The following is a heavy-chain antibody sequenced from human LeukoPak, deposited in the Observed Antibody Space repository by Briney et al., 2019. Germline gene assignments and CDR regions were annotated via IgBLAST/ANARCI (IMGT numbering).Heavy chain of an antibody. V-gene: IGHV3-48*03. J-gene: IGHJ6*04. CDR2: ISSSGSTI. CDR3: AELGITMIGGV. CDR1: GFTFSSYE. Sequence: GGSLRLSCAASGFTFSSYEMNWVRQAPGKGLEWVSYISSSGSTIYYADSVKGRFTISRDNAKNSLYLQMNSLRAEDTADYCAELGITMIGGVWGKGTTVTISS. D-gene: IGHD3-10*02.